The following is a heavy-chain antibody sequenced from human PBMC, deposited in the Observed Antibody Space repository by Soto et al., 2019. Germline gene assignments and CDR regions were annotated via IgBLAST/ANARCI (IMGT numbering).Heavy chain of an antibody. CDR2: ISGTGGST. J-gene: IGHJ6*02. CDR1: GFTFSNYA. Sequence: PGGSLRLSCAASGFTFSNYAMSWVRQAPGKGLEWVSAISGTGGSTYYADSVKGRFIISRDNSKNTLYLQMNSLRAEDTAVYYCARGVESRGSGSYPKPHYYYYGMDVWGQGTTVTVSS. CDR3: ARGVESRGSGSYPKPHYYYYGMDV. V-gene: IGHV3-23*01. D-gene: IGHD3-10*01.